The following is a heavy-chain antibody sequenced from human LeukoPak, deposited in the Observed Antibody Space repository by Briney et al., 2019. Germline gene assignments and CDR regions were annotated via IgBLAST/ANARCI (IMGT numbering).Heavy chain of an antibody. D-gene: IGHD6-6*01. V-gene: IGHV4-34*01. Sequence: SETLSLTCAVYGGSFSGYYWSWIRQPPGKGLEWIGEINHSGSTNYNPSLKSRVTISVDTSKNQFSLKLSSVTAADTAVYYCARGLYSSSSSDYWGQGTLVTISS. J-gene: IGHJ4*02. CDR1: GGSFSGYY. CDR3: ARGLYSSSSSDY. CDR2: INHSGST.